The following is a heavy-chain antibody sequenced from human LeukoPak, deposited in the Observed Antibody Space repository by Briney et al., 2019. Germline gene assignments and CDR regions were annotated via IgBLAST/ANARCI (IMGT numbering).Heavy chain of an antibody. CDR3: ARVEQQLFDF. D-gene: IGHD6-13*01. V-gene: IGHV3-48*03. CDR1: GFTFSSYE. Sequence: GGSLRLSCAASGFTFSSYEMNWVRQAPGKGLEWVSYISSSGSTMHYADSVKGRFTTSRDNAKNSLYLQMNTLRAEDAAVYYCARVEQQLFDFWGQGTLVTVSS. J-gene: IGHJ4*02. CDR2: ISSSGSTM.